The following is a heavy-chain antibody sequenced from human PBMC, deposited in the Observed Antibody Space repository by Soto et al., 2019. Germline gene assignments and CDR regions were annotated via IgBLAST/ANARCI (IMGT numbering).Heavy chain of an antibody. V-gene: IGHV1-69*01. CDR3: ARGLDIVVVVAATGRDRYYYYGMDV. J-gene: IGHJ6*02. D-gene: IGHD2-15*01. CDR1: GGTFSSYA. CDR2: IIPIFGTA. Sequence: QVQLVQSGAEVKKPGSSVKVSCKASGGTFSSYAISWVRQAPGQGLEWMGGIIPIFGTANYAQKFQGRVTITADESTSTAYMELSSLRSEDTAVYYCARGLDIVVVVAATGRDRYYYYGMDVWVQGTTVTVS.